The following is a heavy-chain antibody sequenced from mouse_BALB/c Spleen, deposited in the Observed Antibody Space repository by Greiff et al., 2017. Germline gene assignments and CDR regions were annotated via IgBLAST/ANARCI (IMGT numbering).Heavy chain of an antibody. D-gene: IGHD1-1*01. V-gene: IGHV3-8*02. Sequence: DVQLQESGPSLVKPSQTLSLTCSVTGDSITSGYWNWIRKFPGNKLEYMGYISYSGSTYYNPSLKSRISITRDTSKNQYYLQLNSVTTEDTATYYCAREDFRPYGRGKGVDYWGQGTTLTVSS. J-gene: IGHJ2*01. CDR3: AREDFRPYGRGKGVDY. CDR1: GDSITSGY. CDR2: ISYSGST.